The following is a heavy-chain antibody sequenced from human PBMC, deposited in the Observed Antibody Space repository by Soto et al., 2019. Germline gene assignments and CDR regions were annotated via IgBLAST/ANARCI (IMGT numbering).Heavy chain of an antibody. CDR2: IAGTSYYT. Sequence: QVQLVESGGGLVEPGGSLRLSCGASGFTFSDYYMTWIRQAPGKGLEWVSYIAGTSYYTNYADFVKGRFIISRDNAKSSLYLQMKSLRAEDTDVYYCARAKSSGRDDGFDIWGQGTVVTVSS. CDR3: ARAKSSGRDDGFDI. CDR1: GFTFSDYY. D-gene: IGHD1-26*01. V-gene: IGHV3-11*05. J-gene: IGHJ3*02.